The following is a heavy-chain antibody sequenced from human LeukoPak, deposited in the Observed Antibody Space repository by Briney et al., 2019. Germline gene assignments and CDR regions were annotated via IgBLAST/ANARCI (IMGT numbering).Heavy chain of an antibody. CDR1: GFTFSSYA. CDR2: ISYDGSNK. V-gene: IGHV3-30-3*01. D-gene: IGHD5-12*01. Sequence: GGSLRLSCAASGFTFSSYAMHWVRRAPGKGLEWVAVISYDGSNKYYADSVKGRFTISRDNSKNTLYLQMNSLRTEDTAVYYCASQYSGYIYGDYWGQGTLVTVSS. J-gene: IGHJ4*02. CDR3: ASQYSGYIYGDY.